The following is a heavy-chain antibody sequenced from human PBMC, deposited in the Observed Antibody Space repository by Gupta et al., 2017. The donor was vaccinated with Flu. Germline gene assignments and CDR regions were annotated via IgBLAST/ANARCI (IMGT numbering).Heavy chain of an antibody. D-gene: IGHD3-10*01. V-gene: IGHV4-31*03. CDR1: GGSVTNGAYY. CDR3: AREWVYGSGDNWFDP. J-gene: IGHJ5*02. CDR2: IYYNGET. Sequence: QVQLQESGPGLVKASQTLSLTCTVSGGSVTNGAYYWAWIRQHPGKGLEWIGYIYYNGETYNNLSLESRLAISVDTPKNQFSLKLSSVTAADSAIYYCAREWVYGSGDNWFDPWGQGALVTVSS.